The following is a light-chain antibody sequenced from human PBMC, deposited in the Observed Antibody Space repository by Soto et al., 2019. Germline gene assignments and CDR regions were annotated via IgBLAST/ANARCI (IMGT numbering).Light chain of an antibody. CDR2: KDS. Sequence: SYELTQSPSVSVSPGQTARITCSGDALPKQFAYWYQQKPGQAPVIVIHKDSERPSGIPDRFSGSSSGTTVTLTISGVQAEDEADYYCQSADSSGTYPVFGGGTKLTAL. CDR1: ALPKQF. J-gene: IGLJ2*01. CDR3: QSADSSGTYPV. V-gene: IGLV3-25*02.